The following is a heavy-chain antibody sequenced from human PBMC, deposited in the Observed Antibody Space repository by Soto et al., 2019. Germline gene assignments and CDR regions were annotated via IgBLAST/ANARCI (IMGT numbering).Heavy chain of an antibody. J-gene: IGHJ4*02. CDR2: ISYSGST. CDR3: SRQVWGVILFDY. CDR1: GDSISRGGYY. V-gene: IGHV4-31*03. D-gene: IGHD3-10*01. Sequence: QVQLQESGPGLVKPSQTLSLTCTVSGDSISRGGYYWSWIRQHPGKGLEWIGYISYSGSTFYNPSIKSRMPISLDTSKNQSSLKLSSVTAAYTDVYYCSRQVWGVILFDYWGQGTPFTVSS.